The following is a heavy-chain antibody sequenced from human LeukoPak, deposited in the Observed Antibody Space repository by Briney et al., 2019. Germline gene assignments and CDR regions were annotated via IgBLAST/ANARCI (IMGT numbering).Heavy chain of an antibody. Sequence: SETLSLTCTVSGGSISSSSYYWGWIRQPPGKGLERIGSIYYSGSTYYNPSLKSRVTISVDTSKNQFSLKLSSVTAADTAVYYCARTACGGDCYPSYYYYMDVWGKGTTVTVSS. J-gene: IGHJ6*03. CDR3: ARTACGGDCYPSYYYYMDV. V-gene: IGHV4-39*01. CDR1: GGSISSSSYY. D-gene: IGHD2-21*01. CDR2: IYYSGST.